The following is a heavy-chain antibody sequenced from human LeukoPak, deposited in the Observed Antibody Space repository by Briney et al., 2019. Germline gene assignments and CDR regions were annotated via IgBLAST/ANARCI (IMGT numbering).Heavy chain of an antibody. V-gene: IGHV1-2*02. CDR1: GYTFTSYY. CDR2: INPNSGGT. Sequence: ASVKVSCKASGYTFTSYYMHWVGQAPGQGLEGRGWINPNSGGTNYAQKFQGRVTMTRDTSISTAYMELSRLRSDDTAVYYCAGHHYYDRSGFDYWGQGTLVTVSS. D-gene: IGHD3-22*01. J-gene: IGHJ4*02. CDR3: AGHHYYDRSGFDY.